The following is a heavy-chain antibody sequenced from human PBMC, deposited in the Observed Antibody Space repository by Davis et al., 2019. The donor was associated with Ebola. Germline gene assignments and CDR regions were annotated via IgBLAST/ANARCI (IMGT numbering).Heavy chain of an antibody. Sequence: GESLKISCKGSGYSFTSYWIGWVRQMPGKGLEWMGIIYPSDSDTRYSPSFQGQVTISADKSISTAYLQWSSLKASDTAMYYCARLNYDSGSYYNTEGRFDAWGQGTLVTVSS. J-gene: IGHJ5*02. CDR2: IYPSDSDT. CDR1: GYSFTSYW. CDR3: ARLNYDSGSYYNTEGRFDA. D-gene: IGHD3-10*01. V-gene: IGHV5-51*01.